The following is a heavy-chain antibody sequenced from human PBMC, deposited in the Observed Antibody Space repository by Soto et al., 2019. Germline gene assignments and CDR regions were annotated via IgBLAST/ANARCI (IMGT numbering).Heavy chain of an antibody. Sequence: PSETLSLTCAVYGGSFSGYYWSWIRQPPGKGLEWIGEINHSGSTNYNPSLKSRVTISVDTSKNQFSLKLSSVTAADTAVYYCGRGYRIQLWFSGAGNYYGMDVWGQGTTVTVSS. J-gene: IGHJ6*02. CDR3: GRGYRIQLWFSGAGNYYGMDV. CDR1: GGSFSGYY. D-gene: IGHD5-18*01. V-gene: IGHV4-34*01. CDR2: INHSGST.